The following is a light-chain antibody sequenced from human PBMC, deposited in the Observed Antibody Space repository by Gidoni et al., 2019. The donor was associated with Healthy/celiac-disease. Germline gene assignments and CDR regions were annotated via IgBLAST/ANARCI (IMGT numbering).Light chain of an antibody. CDR1: QDISNY. J-gene: IGKJ2*01. CDR3: QQYDNLLRDT. Sequence: DIQMTQSPSSLSASVGDRVTITCQASQDISNYLNWYQQKPGKAPKLLIYEASNLETGVPSRFSGSGSGTDFTFTISSLQPEDIATYYCQQYDNLLRDTFGQGTKLEIK. V-gene: IGKV1-33*01. CDR2: EAS.